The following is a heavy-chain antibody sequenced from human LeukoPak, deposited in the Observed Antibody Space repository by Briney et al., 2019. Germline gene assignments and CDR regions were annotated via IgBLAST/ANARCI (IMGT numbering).Heavy chain of an antibody. V-gene: IGHV3-64D*06. D-gene: IGHD3-22*01. J-gene: IGHJ4*02. CDR2: INTSGDKT. Sequence: GGSLRLSCSGSGFTFSSYAIHWVRQAPGKGPEHVSLINTSGDKTYYADSVKGRFTISRDNSKNTVSLQMSSLRAEDTAVYYCVKGAYYYDSSGYYLHYWGQGTLVTVSS. CDR1: GFTFSSYA. CDR3: VKGAYYYDSSGYYLHY.